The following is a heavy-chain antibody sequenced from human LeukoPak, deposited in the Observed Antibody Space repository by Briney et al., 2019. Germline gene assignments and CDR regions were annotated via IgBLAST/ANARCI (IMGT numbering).Heavy chain of an antibody. J-gene: IGHJ4*02. CDR1: GGSISSYY. V-gene: IGHV4-59*08. CDR3: ARQAPSGYYGSFDY. D-gene: IGHD3-22*01. Sequence: SETLSLTCTVSGGSISSYYWSWIRQPPGKGLEWTGYIYYSGSTNYNPSLKSRVTISVDTSKNQFSLKLSSVTAADTAVYYCARQAPSGYYGSFDYWGQGTLATVSS. CDR2: IYYSGST.